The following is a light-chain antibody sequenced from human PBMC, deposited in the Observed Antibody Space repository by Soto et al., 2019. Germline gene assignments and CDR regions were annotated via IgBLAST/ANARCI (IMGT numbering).Light chain of an antibody. V-gene: IGKV2-24*01. Sequence: DVVMTQTPLSSPVTLGQPASISCRSSQSLVHRDGNTYLSWLQQRPGQPPRLLIYEISNRCSVVPDRFRGSGAGTDFTLKISPVEAEDVGVYYCMPSTHFPSTFGQGTNLAIK. J-gene: IGKJ2*02. CDR1: QSLVHRDGNTY. CDR2: EIS. CDR3: MPSTHFPST.